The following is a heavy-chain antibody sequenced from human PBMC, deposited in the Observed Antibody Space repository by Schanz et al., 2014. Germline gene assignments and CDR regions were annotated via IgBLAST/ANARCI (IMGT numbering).Heavy chain of an antibody. CDR3: ARENLNWEAFDI. J-gene: IGHJ3*02. V-gene: IGHV3-30*03. CDR1: GFSFSGFG. Sequence: QVQLVESGGGVVQPGRSLRLSCAGSGFSFSGFGMHWVRQAPGKGLEWVAVISYDGSNKYHADSVKGRFTISRDNAKNSLYLEMTSLRGEDTAVYYCARENLNWEAFDIWGQGTVVTVSS. CDR2: ISYDGSNK. D-gene: IGHD7-27*01.